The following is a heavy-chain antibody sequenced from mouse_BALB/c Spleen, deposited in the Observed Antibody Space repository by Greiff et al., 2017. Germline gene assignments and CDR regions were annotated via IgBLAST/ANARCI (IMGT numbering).Heavy chain of an antibody. D-gene: IGHD4-1*01. CDR1: GFSLTSYG. J-gene: IGHJ4*01. CDR2: IWAGGST. CDR3: AREGVPGYRAMDY. Sequence: VHLVESGPGLVAPSQSLSITCTVSGFSLTSYGVHWVRQPPGKGLEWLGVIWAGGSTNYNSALMSRLSISKDNSKSQVFLKMNSLQTDDTAMYYCAREGVPGYRAMDYWGQGTSVTVSS. V-gene: IGHV2-9*02.